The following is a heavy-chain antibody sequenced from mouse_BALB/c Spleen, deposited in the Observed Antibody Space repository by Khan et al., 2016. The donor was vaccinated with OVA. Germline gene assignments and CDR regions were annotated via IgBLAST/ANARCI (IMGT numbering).Heavy chain of an antibody. D-gene: IGHD2-10*01. V-gene: IGHV5-9*02. Sequence: EVQLVESGGGLVKPGGSLKLSCAPSGFAFSSYDMSWVRQTPEKRLEWVATISGTGIYTYYPDSVKGRFTISRDNARNTLYLQMSSLRSEDTALYYCARPSYYGNPWFTYWGQGTLLTVSA. CDR1: GFAFSSYD. CDR2: ISGTGIYT. J-gene: IGHJ3*01. CDR3: ARPSYYGNPWFTY.